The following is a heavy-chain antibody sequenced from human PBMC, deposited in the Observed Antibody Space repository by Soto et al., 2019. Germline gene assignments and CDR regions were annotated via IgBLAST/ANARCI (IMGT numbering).Heavy chain of an antibody. V-gene: IGHV3-74*01. D-gene: IGHD3-10*01. CDR3: TRGPRPISTGTGAY. Sequence: GGSLRLSCAATGFIFKMYWMHWVRQSPGKGLVWISRIYNDGTYSDYADSVRGRFTISRDNVNDTLYLQMNNLRAEDSGLYYCTRGPRPISTGTGAYWGQGTQVTVSS. CDR2: IYNDGTYS. CDR1: GFIFKMYW. J-gene: IGHJ4*02.